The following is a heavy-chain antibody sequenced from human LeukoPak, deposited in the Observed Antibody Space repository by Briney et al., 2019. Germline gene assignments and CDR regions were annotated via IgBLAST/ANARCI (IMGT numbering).Heavy chain of an antibody. CDR3: ARARGRYIDFLDY. CDR1: GGSISSNYY. Sequence: PSETLSLTCTVSGGSISSNYYWGWIRQPPGKGLEWIVSFFYSGSTYYNPSLKSRVTISVDTSNNQFSLRLTSVTAADTAVYYCARARGRYIDFLDYWGQGTLITVSS. D-gene: IGHD3-9*01. V-gene: IGHV4-39*02. CDR2: FFYSGST. J-gene: IGHJ4*02.